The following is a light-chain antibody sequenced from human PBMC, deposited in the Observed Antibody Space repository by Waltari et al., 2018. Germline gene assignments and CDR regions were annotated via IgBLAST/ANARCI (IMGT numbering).Light chain of an antibody. CDR1: QSISSS. Sequence: IVLTQSPATLSLSPGERATLSCRASQSISSSLAWYQQKPGQAPRLLIYDTSKRATVIPARFSGSGSGTDFTLTISSLEPEYFAVYYCQHRTTWPPSLTFGGGTRVEVK. CDR3: QHRTTWPPSLT. J-gene: IGKJ4*01. CDR2: DTS. V-gene: IGKV3-11*01.